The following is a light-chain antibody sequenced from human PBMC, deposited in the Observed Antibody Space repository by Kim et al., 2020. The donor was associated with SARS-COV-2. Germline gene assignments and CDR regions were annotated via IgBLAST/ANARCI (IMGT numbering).Light chain of an antibody. V-gene: IGKV1-27*01. J-gene: IGKJ1*01. CDR2: AAS. CDR1: QGITNS. Sequence: DIQMTQSPSSLSVSVGDRVTITCRASQGITNSLAWYQQKPGKVPQVLIYAASVLQSGVPSRFSGSGSGTDFTLTISSLQPEDVATYYCQKYNSAPSTFGQGTKVDIK. CDR3: QKYNSAPST.